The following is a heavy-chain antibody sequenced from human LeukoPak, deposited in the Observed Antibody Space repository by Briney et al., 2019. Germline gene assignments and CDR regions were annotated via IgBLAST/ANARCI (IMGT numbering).Heavy chain of an antibody. J-gene: IGHJ4*02. D-gene: IGHD3-22*01. CDR3: ASYDSHSYHFFDS. CDR2: ISGSGEFI. Sequence: GGSLRLSCAVSGLNLRSYSMKWIGQTPGKGLEWVSSISGSGEFIYYVDSVRGRFTISRDNGKNSLYLQMNSLRPEDTAVYYCASYDSHSYHFFDSWGQGTLVTVSS. V-gene: IGHV3-21*01. CDR1: GLNLRSYS.